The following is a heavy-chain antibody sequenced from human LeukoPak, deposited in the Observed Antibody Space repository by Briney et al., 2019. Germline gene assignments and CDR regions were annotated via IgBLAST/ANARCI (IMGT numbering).Heavy chain of an antibody. D-gene: IGHD2-15*01. CDR3: ARGYCSGGSCYSVENWFDP. J-gene: IGHJ5*02. V-gene: IGHV1-2*06. CDR2: INPNSGGT. CDR1: GYTFTGYY. Sequence: GASVKVSCKASGYTFTGYYMHWVRHAPGQGLEWMGRINPNSGGTNYAQKFQGRVTMTRDTSISTAYMELSRLRSDDTAVYYCARGYCSGGSCYSVENWFDPWGQGTLVTVSS.